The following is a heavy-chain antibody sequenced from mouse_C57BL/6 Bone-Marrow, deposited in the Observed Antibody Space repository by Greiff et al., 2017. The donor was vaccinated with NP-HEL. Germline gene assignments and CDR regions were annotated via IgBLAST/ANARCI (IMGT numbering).Heavy chain of an antibody. J-gene: IGHJ3*01. D-gene: IGHD1-1*01. CDR2: ISDGGSYT. V-gene: IGHV5-4*03. CDR1: GFTFSSYA. Sequence: EVKVEESGGGLVKPGGSLKLSCAASGFTFSSYAMSWVRQTPEKRLEWVATISDGGSYTYYPDNVKGRFTISRDNAKNNLYLQMSHLKSEDTAMYYCASFYGSSYEFAYWGQGTLVTVSA. CDR3: ASFYGSSYEFAY.